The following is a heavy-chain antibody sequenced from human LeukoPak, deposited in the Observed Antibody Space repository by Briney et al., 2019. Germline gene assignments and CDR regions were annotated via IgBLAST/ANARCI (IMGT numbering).Heavy chain of an antibody. CDR2: MNPNSGNT. CDR1: GYTFTSYD. V-gene: IGHV1-8*03. D-gene: IGHD3-3*01. J-gene: IGHJ4*02. CDR3: ARVNYDFWSGPEDY. Sequence: ASVKVSCKASGYTFTSYDINWVRQATGQGLEWMGWMNPNSGNTGYAQKFQGRVTITRNTSISTAYMELSSLRSEDTAVYYCARVNYDFWSGPEDYWGQGTLVTVSS.